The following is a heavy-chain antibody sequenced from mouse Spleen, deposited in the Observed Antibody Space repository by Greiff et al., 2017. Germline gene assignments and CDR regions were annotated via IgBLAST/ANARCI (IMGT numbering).Heavy chain of an antibody. CDR2: ISSGGGNT. J-gene: IGHJ3*01. CDR1: GFTFSSYA. Sequence: EVKLEESGGGLVKLGGSLKLSCAASGFTFSSYAMSWVRQTPEKRLEWVATISSGGGNTYYPDSVKGRFTISRDNAKNTLYLQMSSLKSEDTAMYYCARWDRYDRTWFAYWGQGTLVTVSA. V-gene: IGHV5-9*04. D-gene: IGHD2-14*01. CDR3: ARWDRYDRTWFAY.